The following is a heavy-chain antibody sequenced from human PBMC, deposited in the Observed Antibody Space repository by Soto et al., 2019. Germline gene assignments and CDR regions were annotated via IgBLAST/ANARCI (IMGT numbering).Heavy chain of an antibody. CDR2: IIPIFGTA. Sequence: SVKVSCKASGGTFSSYAISWVRQAPGQGLEWMGGIIPIFGTANYAQKFQGRVTITADESTSTAYMELSSLRSEDTAVYYCAREYGIGGATFDIWGQGTMVTVSS. D-gene: IGHD2-15*01. CDR3: AREYGIGGATFDI. CDR1: GGTFSSYA. J-gene: IGHJ3*02. V-gene: IGHV1-69*13.